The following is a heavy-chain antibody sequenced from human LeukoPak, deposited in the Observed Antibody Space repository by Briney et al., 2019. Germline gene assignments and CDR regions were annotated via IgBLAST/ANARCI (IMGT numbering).Heavy chain of an antibody. V-gene: IGHV1-2*02. Sequence: ASVQVSCKASGYIFTAYYIHWVRQAPGQGLEWMGWIIPNSGGTNYAQKFQGRVTMTSDTSISTAYMELSSLKSDDTAVYYCAREGGNGGFDYWGQGTLVTVSS. CDR1: GYIFTAYY. CDR2: IIPNSGGT. D-gene: IGHD4-23*01. CDR3: AREGGNGGFDY. J-gene: IGHJ4*02.